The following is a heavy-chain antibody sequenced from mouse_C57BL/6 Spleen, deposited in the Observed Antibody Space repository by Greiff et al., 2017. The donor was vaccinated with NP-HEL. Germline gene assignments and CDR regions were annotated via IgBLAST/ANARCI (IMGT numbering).Heavy chain of an antibody. Sequence: VQLQQSGAELARPGASVKLSCKASGYTFTSYGISWVKQRTGQGLEWIGEIYPRSGNTYYNEQFKGKATLTADKSSSTAYMELRSLTSEDSAVYFCARGTTVVATGGAMDYWGQGTSVTVSS. CDR3: ARGTTVVATGGAMDY. V-gene: IGHV1-81*01. CDR2: IYPRSGNT. CDR1: GYTFTSYG. J-gene: IGHJ4*01. D-gene: IGHD1-1*01.